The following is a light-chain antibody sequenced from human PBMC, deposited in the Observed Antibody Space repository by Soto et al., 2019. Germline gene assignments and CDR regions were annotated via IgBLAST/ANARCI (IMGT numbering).Light chain of an antibody. CDR3: QQYGSSPRKWT. CDR2: GAS. Sequence: NVLSHSPGALSLSPGERDTLSCRARQSVSISYLAWDQQKPRQAPRLRLFGASSRATGIPDRFSVSGSGTDFALTISRLEPEDFAVYYCQQYGSSPRKWTFGQGTKVDIK. V-gene: IGKV3-20*01. J-gene: IGKJ1*01. CDR1: QSVSISY.